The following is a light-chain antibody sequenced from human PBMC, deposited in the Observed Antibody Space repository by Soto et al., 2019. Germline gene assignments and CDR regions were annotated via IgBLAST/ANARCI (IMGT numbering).Light chain of an antibody. J-gene: IGLJ1*01. Sequence: QSVLTQPASVSGSPGQSITISCTGTSSDVGSYNLVSWYQQHQGKAPKLMIYEVSKRPSGVSNRFSGSKSGNTASLTISGLQAEDEADYYCCSYAGSSTYVFGTGTKLTVL. CDR2: EVS. CDR1: SSDVGSYNL. V-gene: IGLV2-23*02. CDR3: CSYAGSSTYV.